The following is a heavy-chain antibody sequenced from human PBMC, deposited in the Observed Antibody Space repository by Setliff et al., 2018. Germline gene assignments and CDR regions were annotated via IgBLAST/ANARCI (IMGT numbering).Heavy chain of an antibody. CDR2: INPNSGGT. D-gene: IGHD6-13*01. CDR1: GYTFTGYY. V-gene: IGHV1-2*04. CDR3: AREAVYSSSWYFYYYGMDV. J-gene: IGHJ6*02. Sequence: GASVKVSCKASGYTFTGYYMHWVRQAPGQGLEWMGWINPNSGGTNYAQKFQGWVTMTRDTSISTAYMELSRLRSDDTAVYYCAREAVYSSSWYFYYYGMDVWGQGTTVTVSS.